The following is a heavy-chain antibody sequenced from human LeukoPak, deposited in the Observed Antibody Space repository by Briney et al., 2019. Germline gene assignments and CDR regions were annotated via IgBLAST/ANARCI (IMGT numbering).Heavy chain of an antibody. J-gene: IGHJ4*02. V-gene: IGHV3-53*01. D-gene: IGHD4/OR15-4a*01. Sequence: PGGSLRLSCTVSGFTVSSNSMGWVRQAPGKGLEWVSFIYSDNTHYSDSVKGRFTISRDNSKNTLYLQMNSLRAEDTAVYYCARRAGAYSHPYGYWGQGTLVTVSS. CDR3: ARRAGAYSHPYGY. CDR1: GFTVSSNS. CDR2: IYSDNT.